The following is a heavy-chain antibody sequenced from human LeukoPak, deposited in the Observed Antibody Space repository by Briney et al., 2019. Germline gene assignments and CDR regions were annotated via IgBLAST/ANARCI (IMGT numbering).Heavy chain of an antibody. Sequence: PGGSLRLSCAASGFTFSSYGMHWVRQAPGKGLEWVAFIRYDGSNKYYADSVKGRFTISRDNSKNSLYLQMNSLRTEDTALYYCAKGAILGYYYYYMDVWGKGTTVTVSS. J-gene: IGHJ6*03. CDR3: AKGAILGYYYYYMDV. D-gene: IGHD2-2*02. V-gene: IGHV3-30*02. CDR2: IRYDGSNK. CDR1: GFTFSSYG.